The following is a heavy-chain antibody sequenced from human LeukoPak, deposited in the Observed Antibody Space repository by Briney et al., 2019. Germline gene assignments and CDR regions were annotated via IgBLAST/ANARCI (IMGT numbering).Heavy chain of an antibody. V-gene: IGHV4-61*02. D-gene: IGHD3-3*01. J-gene: IGHJ4*02. CDR2: IYPLETT. Sequence: PSQTLSLTCTVSGDSVNSGAYYWSWLRQPAGKEPEWIGRIYPLETTNYNPSLKSRVAISVDTSKNQFSLKLSSVTAADTAVYYCARSGTYYDSWSGYPRPYYFDYWGQGTLVTVSS. CDR3: ARSGTYYDSWSGYPRPYYFDY. CDR1: GDSVNSGAYY.